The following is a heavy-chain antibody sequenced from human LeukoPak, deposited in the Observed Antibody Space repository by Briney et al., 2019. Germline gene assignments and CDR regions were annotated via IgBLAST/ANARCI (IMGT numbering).Heavy chain of an antibody. D-gene: IGHD2-15*01. V-gene: IGHV4-34*01. Sequence: SETLSLTCAVYGGSFSGYYWSWIRQPPGKGLEWIGEINHSGSTNYNPSLKSRVTISVDTSKNQFSLKLSSVTAADTAVYYCARELNAFDIWGQGTMVTVSS. CDR1: GGSFSGYY. J-gene: IGHJ3*02. CDR2: INHSGST. CDR3: ARELNAFDI.